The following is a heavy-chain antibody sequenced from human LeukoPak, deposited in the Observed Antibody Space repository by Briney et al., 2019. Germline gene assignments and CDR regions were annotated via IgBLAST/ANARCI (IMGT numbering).Heavy chain of an antibody. V-gene: IGHV4-59*01. J-gene: IGHJ4*02. CDR2: IYNSGSP. CDR3: TRGRYYEPIDS. Sequence: SGTLSLTCSVSGGSISTDYWSWIRQTPGKGLEEIGYIYNSGSPNYNPSLEGRVTMSIDTSKNHFSLKLSSVTAADTAVYYCTRGRYYEPIDSWGQGTLVTVSS. D-gene: IGHD3-3*01. CDR1: GGSISTDY.